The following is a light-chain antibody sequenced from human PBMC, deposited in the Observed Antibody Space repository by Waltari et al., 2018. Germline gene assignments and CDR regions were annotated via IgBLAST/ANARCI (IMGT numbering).Light chain of an antibody. V-gene: IGLV1-40*01. CDR1: RSNIGAGFD. CDR2: GNN. CDR3: HAYDNSLTGVL. Sequence: QSVLTQPPSVSGAPGQTVTISCTGSRSNIGAGFDVHWYQQVPGTAPKPLIYGNNNRPSGVPDRFSGSKSGTSASLAITGLQAEDEADYYCHAYDNSLTGVLFGGGTKVTVL. J-gene: IGLJ2*01.